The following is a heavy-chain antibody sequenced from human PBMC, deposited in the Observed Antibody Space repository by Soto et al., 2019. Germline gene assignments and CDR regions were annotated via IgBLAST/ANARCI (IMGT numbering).Heavy chain of an antibody. CDR3: ARDLYSGYSSSWYPPYYYGMDV. CDR2: INAGNGNT. J-gene: IGHJ6*02. D-gene: IGHD6-13*01. Sequence: ASVKVSCKASGYTFTSYAMHWVRQAPGQRLECMGWINAGNGNTKYSQKFQGRVTITRDTSTSTAYMELRSLRSDDTAVYYCARDLYSGYSSSWYPPYYYGMDVWGQGTTVTVSS. V-gene: IGHV1-3*01. CDR1: GYTFTSYA.